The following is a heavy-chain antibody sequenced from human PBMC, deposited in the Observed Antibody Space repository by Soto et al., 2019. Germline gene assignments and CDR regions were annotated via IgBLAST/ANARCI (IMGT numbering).Heavy chain of an antibody. J-gene: IGHJ4*02. CDR1: GGSISSGGGY. CDR2: LYDRGTN. CDR3: ARVRRANGYYYFDS. D-gene: IGHD2-8*01. V-gene: IGHV4-61*08. Sequence: TSETLCVTCTVSGGSISSGGGYWSWITQHPGKGLEWIGYLYDRGTNNYNPSLKSRVTMSVDTSTSQFSLQLSSVTAADTAIYFCARVRRANGYYYFDSWGQGILVTVSS.